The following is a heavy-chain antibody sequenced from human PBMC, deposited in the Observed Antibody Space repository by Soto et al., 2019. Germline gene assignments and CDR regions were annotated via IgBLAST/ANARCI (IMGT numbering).Heavy chain of an antibody. CDR3: ARGGANRYDYVGGSYAHWYFDL. Sequence: QVQLVQSGAEVKKPGASVKVSCKASGYTFTSYAMHWVRQAPGQRLEWMGWITAGNGNTKYSQKFQGRVTITRDTSASTAYMELSRLRSEYTAVYYCARGGANRYDYVGGSYAHWYFDLWGRGTLVTVSS. J-gene: IGHJ2*01. D-gene: IGHD3-16*01. CDR1: GYTFTSYA. V-gene: IGHV1-3*01. CDR2: ITAGNGNT.